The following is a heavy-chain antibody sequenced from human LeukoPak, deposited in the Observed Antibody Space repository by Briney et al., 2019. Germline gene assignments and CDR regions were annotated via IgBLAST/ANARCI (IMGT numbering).Heavy chain of an antibody. J-gene: IGHJ4*02. CDR2: IWYDGSNK. V-gene: IGHV3-33*01. Sequence: GGSLRLSCAASGFTFRSYGMYWVRQAPGKGLEWVAVIWYDGSNKYYADSVKGRFTISRDNSKNTLYLQMNSLRAEDTAVYYCARDEGTITDSYYFDYWGQGTLVTVSS. CDR1: GFTFRSYG. D-gene: IGHD3-9*01. CDR3: ARDEGTITDSYYFDY.